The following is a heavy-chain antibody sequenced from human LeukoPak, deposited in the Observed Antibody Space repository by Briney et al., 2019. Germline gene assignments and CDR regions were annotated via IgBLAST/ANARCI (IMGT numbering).Heavy chain of an antibody. D-gene: IGHD3-10*01. CDR2: IYYSGST. Sequence: PSETLSLTCTVSGGSISSYYWSWIRQPPGKGLEWIGHIYYSGSTNYNPSLKSRVTISVDTSKNQFSLKLSSVTAADTAVYYCARGRGDGSGSYDGMDVWGQGTTVTVSS. V-gene: IGHV4-59*12. J-gene: IGHJ6*02. CDR3: ARGRGDGSGSYDGMDV. CDR1: GGSISSYY.